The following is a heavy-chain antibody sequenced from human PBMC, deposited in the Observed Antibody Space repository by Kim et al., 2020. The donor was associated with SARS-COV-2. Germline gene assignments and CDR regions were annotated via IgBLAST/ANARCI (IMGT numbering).Heavy chain of an antibody. CDR2: IYYSGST. CDR1: GGSISSGGYY. J-gene: IGHJ3*02. CDR3: ARDIVATIDAFDI. D-gene: IGHD5-12*01. Sequence: SETLSLTCTVSGGSISSGGYYWSWIRQHPGKGLEWIGYIYYSGSTYYNPSLKSRVTISVDTSKNQFSLKLSSVTAADTAVYYCARDIVATIDAFDIWGQGTMVTVSS. V-gene: IGHV4-31*03.